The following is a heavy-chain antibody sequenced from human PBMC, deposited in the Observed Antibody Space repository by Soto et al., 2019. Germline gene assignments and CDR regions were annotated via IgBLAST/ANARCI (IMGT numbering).Heavy chain of an antibody. CDR1: GGSFSGYY. D-gene: IGHD3-10*01. V-gene: IGHV4-34*01. CDR2: INHSGST. CDR3: ARGRYYGSGSYVYYGMDV. J-gene: IGHJ6*02. Sequence: PSETLSLTCAVYGGSFSGYYWSWIRQPPGKGLEWIGEINHSGSTNYNPSLKSRVTISVDTSKNQFSLKLSSVTAADTAVYYCARGRYYGSGSYVYYGMDVWGQGTTVT.